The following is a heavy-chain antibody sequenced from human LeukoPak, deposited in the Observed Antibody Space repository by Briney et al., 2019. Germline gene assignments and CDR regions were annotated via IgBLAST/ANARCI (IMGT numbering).Heavy chain of an antibody. Sequence: GGSLRLSCAASGFTFSSYAMHWVRQAPGKGLEYVSAISSNGGSTYYANSVKGRFTISRDNSKSTLYLQMGILRAEDMAVYYCARDVDMHGPLQIAVATPLVYWGQGTLVTVSS. V-gene: IGHV3-64*01. CDR1: GFTFSSYA. CDR3: ARDVDMHGPLQIAVATPLVY. D-gene: IGHD6-19*01. CDR2: ISSNGGST. J-gene: IGHJ4*02.